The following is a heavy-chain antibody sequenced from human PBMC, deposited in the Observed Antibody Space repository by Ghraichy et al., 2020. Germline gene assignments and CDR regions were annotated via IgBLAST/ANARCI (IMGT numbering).Heavy chain of an antibody. D-gene: IGHD3-10*01. J-gene: IGHJ4*02. CDR3: ARLVQDYYFDY. V-gene: IGHV4-31*03. CDR2: IYYSGST. Sequence: LRLSCTVSGGPISSGGYYWSWIRQHPGKGLEWIGYIYYSGSTYYNPSLKSRVTISVDTSKNQFSLKLSSVTAADTAVYYCARLVQDYYFDYWGQGTLVTVSS. CDR1: GGPISSGGYY.